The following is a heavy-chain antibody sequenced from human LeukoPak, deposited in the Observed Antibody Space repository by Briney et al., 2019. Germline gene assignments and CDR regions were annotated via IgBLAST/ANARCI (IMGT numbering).Heavy chain of an antibody. Sequence: GGSLRLSCAASGFTFSSYSMNWVRQAPGKGLEWVSYISSSSSTIYYADSVKGRFTISRDNAKNSLYLQMNSLRAEDTAVYYCARDPKPGRYYYYGMDVWGQGTTVTVSS. D-gene: IGHD1-14*01. CDR2: ISSSSSTI. CDR1: GFTFSSYS. CDR3: ARDPKPGRYYYYGMDV. J-gene: IGHJ6*02. V-gene: IGHV3-48*04.